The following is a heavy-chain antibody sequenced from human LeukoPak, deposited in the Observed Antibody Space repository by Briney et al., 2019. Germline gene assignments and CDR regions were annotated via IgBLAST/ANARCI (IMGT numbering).Heavy chain of an antibody. CDR3: ARDRQQLGQGGFDY. D-gene: IGHD6-13*01. CDR2: IYHSGST. CDR1: GGSISSGGYS. J-gene: IGHJ4*02. V-gene: IGHV4-30-2*01. Sequence: KPSETLPLTCAVSGGSISSGGYSWSWIRQPPGKGLEWIGYIYHSGSTYYNPSLKSRVTISVDRSKNQFSLKLSSVTAADTAVYYCARDRQQLGQGGFDYWGQGTLVTVSS.